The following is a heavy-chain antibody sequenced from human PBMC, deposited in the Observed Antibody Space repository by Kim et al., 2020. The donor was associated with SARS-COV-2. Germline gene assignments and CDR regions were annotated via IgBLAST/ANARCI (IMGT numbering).Heavy chain of an antibody. CDR1: GFTFSSYG. CDR2: ISYDGSNK. J-gene: IGHJ4*02. Sequence: GGSLRLSCAASGFTFSSYGMHWVRQAPGKGLEWMAVISYDGSNKYYADSVKGRFTISRDNSKNTLYLQMNSLRAEDTAVYYCAKDPYSSSWCTAFDYWGQGTLVTVSS. V-gene: IGHV3-30*18. CDR3: AKDPYSSSWCTAFDY. D-gene: IGHD6-13*01.